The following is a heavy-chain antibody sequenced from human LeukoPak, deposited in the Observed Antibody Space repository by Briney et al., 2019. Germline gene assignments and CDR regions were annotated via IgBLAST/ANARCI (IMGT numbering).Heavy chain of an antibody. V-gene: IGHV4-61*01. CDR2: IYYSGST. CDR1: GGSVSSGSYY. Sequence: SETLSLTCTVSGGSVSSGSYYWSWIRQPPGKGLEWIGYIYYSGSTNYNSSLKSRVTISGDTSKSQFSLKLSSVTAADTAVYYCARVGWYGGLTEFDYWGQGTLVTVSS. D-gene: IGHD3-10*01. CDR3: ARVGWYGGLTEFDY. J-gene: IGHJ4*02.